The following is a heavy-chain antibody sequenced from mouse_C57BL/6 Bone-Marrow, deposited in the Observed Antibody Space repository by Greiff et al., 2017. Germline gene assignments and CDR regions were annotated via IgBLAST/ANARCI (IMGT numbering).Heavy chain of an antibody. CDR3: ARTSNYPYYAMDY. CDR2: IYHRDGST. D-gene: IGHD2-5*01. V-gene: IGHV1-78*01. CDR1: GYTFTDHT. J-gene: IGHJ4*01. Sequence: VQRVESDAELVKPGASVKISCTVSGYTFTDHTIPWMQQRPEQGLAWIGYIYHRDGSTKYNEKFKGKATLTADKSSSTAYMQLNSLTSEDSAVYFCARTSNYPYYAMDYGGQGTSVTVSS.